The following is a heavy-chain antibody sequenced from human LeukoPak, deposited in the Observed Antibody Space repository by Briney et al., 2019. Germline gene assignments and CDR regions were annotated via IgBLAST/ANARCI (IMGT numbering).Heavy chain of an antibody. D-gene: IGHD3-22*01. V-gene: IGHV4-34*01. CDR3: ARDSRTYYYDSSGPGAFDI. CDR2: INHSGST. J-gene: IGHJ3*02. Sequence: SETLSLTCAVYGGSFSGYYWSWIRQPPGKGLEWIGEINHSGSTNYNPSLKSRVTISVDTSKNQFSLKLSSVTAADTAVYYCARDSRTYYYDSSGPGAFDIWGQGTMVTVSS. CDR1: GGSFSGYY.